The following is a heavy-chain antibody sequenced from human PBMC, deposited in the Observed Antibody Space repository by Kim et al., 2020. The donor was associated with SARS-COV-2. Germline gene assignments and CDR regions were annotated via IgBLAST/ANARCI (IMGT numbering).Heavy chain of an antibody. Sequence: DSVKGRFTISRDNSKNTLYLQMNSLRAEDTAVYYCARDPRLYSSGWYFDYWGQGTLVTVSS. CDR3: ARDPRLYSSGWYFDY. D-gene: IGHD6-19*01. J-gene: IGHJ4*02. V-gene: IGHV3-66*01.